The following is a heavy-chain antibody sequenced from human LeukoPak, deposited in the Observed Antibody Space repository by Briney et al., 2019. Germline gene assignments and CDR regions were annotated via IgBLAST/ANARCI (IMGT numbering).Heavy chain of an antibody. D-gene: IGHD5-24*01. CDR3: ARGRNLKGWLQESVRDFDY. CDR2: ISSSGSTI. V-gene: IGHV3-11*01. J-gene: IGHJ4*02. CDR1: GFTFSDYY. Sequence: GGSLRLSCAASGFTFSDYYMSWIRQAPGKGLEWVSYISSSGSTIYYADSVKGRFTISRDNAKNSLYLQTNSLRAEDTAVYYCARGRNLKGWLQESVRDFDYWGQGTLVTVSS.